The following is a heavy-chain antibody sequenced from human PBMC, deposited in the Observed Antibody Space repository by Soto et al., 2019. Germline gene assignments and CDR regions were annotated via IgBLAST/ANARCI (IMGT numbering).Heavy chain of an antibody. D-gene: IGHD7-27*01. V-gene: IGHV4-4*02. CDR1: GGSISSTNW. Sequence: QVQLQESGPGLVKPSGTLSLTCVVSGGSISSTNWWSWVRQPPGKGLEWIGEIYHSGSTNYNPSLKSLVTISVDTSKNQFSLKLSSVTAADTAVYYCARTSWEDYYFDYWGQGTLVTVSS. CDR3: ARTSWEDYYFDY. J-gene: IGHJ4*02. CDR2: IYHSGST.